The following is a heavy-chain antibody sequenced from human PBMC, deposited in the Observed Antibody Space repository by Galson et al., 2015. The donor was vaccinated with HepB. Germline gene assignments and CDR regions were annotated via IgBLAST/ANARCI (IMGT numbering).Heavy chain of an antibody. CDR2: IYYSGST. Sequence: ETLSLTCTVSGGSISSSRYYWGWIRQPPGKGLEWIGSIYYSGSTYYNPSLKSRVTMSVDTSKNQFSLKLSSVTAADTAVYYCARAVATISLIDYWGQGTLVTVSS. D-gene: IGHD5-12*01. CDR1: GGSISSSRYY. J-gene: IGHJ4*02. V-gene: IGHV4-39*07. CDR3: ARAVATISLIDY.